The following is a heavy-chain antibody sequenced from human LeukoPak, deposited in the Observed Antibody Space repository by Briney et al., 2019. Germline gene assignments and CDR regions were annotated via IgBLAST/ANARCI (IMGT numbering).Heavy chain of an antibody. CDR3: ATHLTGYYFFDY. D-gene: IGHD3-9*01. V-gene: IGHV3-23*01. J-gene: IGHJ4*02. CDR1: GFTFSSYA. Sequence: GGSLRLSCAASGFTFSSYAMSWVRQAPGKGLEWVSAISGSGGSTYYADSVKGRFTISRDNSKNTLYLQMNSLRAEDTAVYYCATHLTGYYFFDYWGQETLVTVSS. CDR2: ISGSGGST.